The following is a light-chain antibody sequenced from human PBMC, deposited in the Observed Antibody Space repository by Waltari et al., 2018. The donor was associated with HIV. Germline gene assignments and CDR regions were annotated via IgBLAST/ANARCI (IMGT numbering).Light chain of an antibody. CDR1: SGHSRYA. CDR2: LKSDGSH. J-gene: IGLJ3*02. V-gene: IGLV4-69*01. Sequence: HLVLTQSPSASASLGASVKLTCTLRSGHSRYAIAWHQQQPETGPRFLMNLKSDGSHNKGDGFPVRFAGFSSGAVRYLTLTRLQSDDESHYYCHTLCTGIQVFGGGTILTVL. CDR3: HTLCTGIQV.